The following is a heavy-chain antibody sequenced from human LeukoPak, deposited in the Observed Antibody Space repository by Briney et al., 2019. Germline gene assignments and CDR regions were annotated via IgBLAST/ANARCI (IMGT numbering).Heavy chain of an antibody. Sequence: SVKVSCNASGGTFSSSAISWVRQAPGQGLEWMGGINPIFGTANYAQKFQGRVTITADESTSTAYMELSSLRSEDTAVYYCARDRGEYSGYDFPSVFDYWGQGTLVTVSS. CDR2: INPIFGTA. CDR1: GGTFSSSA. J-gene: IGHJ4*02. D-gene: IGHD5-12*01. V-gene: IGHV1-69*13. CDR3: ARDRGEYSGYDFPSVFDY.